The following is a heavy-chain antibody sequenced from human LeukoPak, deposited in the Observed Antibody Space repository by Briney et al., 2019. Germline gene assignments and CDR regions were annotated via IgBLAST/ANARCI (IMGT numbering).Heavy chain of an antibody. CDR2: ISYDGSNK. D-gene: IGHD6-6*01. Sequence: GGSLRLSCAASGFTFSSYGMHWVRQAPGKGLEWVAVISYDGSNKYYADSVKGRFTISRDNSKNTLYLQMNGLRAEDTAVYYCAKAGPNSSSIDYWGQGTLVTVSS. J-gene: IGHJ4*02. CDR1: GFTFSSYG. CDR3: AKAGPNSSSIDY. V-gene: IGHV3-30*18.